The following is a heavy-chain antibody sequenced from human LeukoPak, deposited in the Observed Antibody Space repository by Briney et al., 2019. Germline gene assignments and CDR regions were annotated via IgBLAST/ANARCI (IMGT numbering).Heavy chain of an antibody. V-gene: IGHV1-3*04. CDR3: ATREGGYLAY. J-gene: IGHJ4*02. CDR1: GYTFTTYA. CDR2: INTGNGNT. Sequence: ASVKVSCKASGYTFTTYAMHWVRQAPGQRLEWMGWINTGNGNTKYSQKFQDRVTITRDTSASTAYMDLSSLRSEDPAVYYCATREGGYLAYWGQGTLVTVSS. D-gene: IGHD3-22*01.